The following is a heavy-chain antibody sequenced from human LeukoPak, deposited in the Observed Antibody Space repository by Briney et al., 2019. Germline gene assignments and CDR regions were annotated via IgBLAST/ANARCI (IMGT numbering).Heavy chain of an antibody. V-gene: IGHV3-11*01. CDR3: ARVSAAGGYFDY. CDR1: GFTFSDYY. J-gene: IGHJ4*02. Sequence: GGSLRLSCAASGFTFSDYYMSWVRQAPGRGLEWVSYISSSGSTIYYADSVKGRFTISRDNAKNSLYLQMNSLRAEDTAVYYCARVSAAGGYFDYWGQGTLVTVSS. CDR2: ISSSGSTI. D-gene: IGHD6-13*01.